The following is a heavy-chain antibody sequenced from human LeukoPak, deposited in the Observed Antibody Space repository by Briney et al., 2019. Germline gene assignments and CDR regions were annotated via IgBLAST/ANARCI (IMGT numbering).Heavy chain of an antibody. Sequence: SETLSLTCAVYGGSFSGYYWSWSRQPPGKGLEWIGEINHSGSTNCNPSLKSRVTISVDTSKNQFSLKLSSVTAADTAVYYCARMQVYSYAPYYGMDVWGQGTTVTVSS. CDR3: ARMQVYSYAPYYGMDV. V-gene: IGHV4-34*01. CDR1: GGSFSGYY. J-gene: IGHJ6*02. D-gene: IGHD5-18*01. CDR2: INHSGST.